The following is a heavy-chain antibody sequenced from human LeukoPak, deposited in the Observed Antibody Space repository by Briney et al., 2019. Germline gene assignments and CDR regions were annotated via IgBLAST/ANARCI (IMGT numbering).Heavy chain of an antibody. CDR2: ISSSSSYI. V-gene: IGHV3-21*01. J-gene: IGHJ3*02. CDR1: GFTFNNFI. CDR3: ARDSVAVTSAFDI. D-gene: IGHD2-15*01. Sequence: GGSLRLSCAASGFTFNNFIMNRVRQAPGKGLEWVSSISSSSSYIYYADSVKGRFTISRDNAKNSLYLQMNSLRAEDTAVYYCARDSVAVTSAFDIWGQGTMVTVSS.